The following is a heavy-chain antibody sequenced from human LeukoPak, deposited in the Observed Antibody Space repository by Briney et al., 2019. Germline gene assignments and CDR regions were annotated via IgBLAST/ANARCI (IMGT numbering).Heavy chain of an antibody. CDR2: IKEDGSEK. D-gene: IGHD4-23*01. Sequence: GGSLRLSCAVSGFTLSTYGMSWVRQTPRKGLEWGACIKEDGSEKYYVNSVKGGFTTSRDNVKNSIYLQMNSLRGEDTAVYYCVRDGRWPLVGDYWGQGTLVTLSS. V-gene: IGHV3-7*01. CDR3: VRDGRWPLVGDY. CDR1: GFTLSTYG. J-gene: IGHJ4*02.